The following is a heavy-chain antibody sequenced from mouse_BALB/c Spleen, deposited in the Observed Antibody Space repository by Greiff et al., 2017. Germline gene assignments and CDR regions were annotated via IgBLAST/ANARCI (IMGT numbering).Heavy chain of an antibody. CDR1: GYTFTSYW. CDR3: TIYDGYYFDY. J-gene: IGHJ2*01. V-gene: IGHV1-69*02. D-gene: IGHD2-3*01. Sequence: QVQLQQPGAELVRPGASVKLSCKASGYTFTSYWINWVKQRPGQGLEWIGNIYPSDSYTNYNQKFKDKATLTVDKSSSTAYMQLSSPTSEDSAVYYCTIYDGYYFDYWGQGTTLTVSS. CDR2: IYPSDSYT.